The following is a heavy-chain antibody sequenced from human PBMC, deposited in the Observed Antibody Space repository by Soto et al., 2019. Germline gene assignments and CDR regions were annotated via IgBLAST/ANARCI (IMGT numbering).Heavy chain of an antibody. CDR2: INHSGTT. CDR1: GGSFSGFY. Sequence: SETLSLTCAVSGGSFSGFYWTWIRQPPGEGLEWIGEINHSGTTNFNPSLRSRLTISLDSSKKHFSLKLTSMTAADAAVYYCARADHTLVTSYGLDVWGQGTTVTVYS. D-gene: IGHD2-21*02. J-gene: IGHJ6*02. V-gene: IGHV4-34*01. CDR3: ARADHTLVTSYGLDV.